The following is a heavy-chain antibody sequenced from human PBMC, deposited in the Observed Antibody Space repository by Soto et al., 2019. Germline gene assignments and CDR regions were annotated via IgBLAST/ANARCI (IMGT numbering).Heavy chain of an antibody. V-gene: IGHV2-5*02. Sequence: QITLKESGPTLVKPTQTLTLTCTFSGFSLSTSGVGVGWIRQPPGKALEWLALIYWDDDKRYSPSLKSRLTITKDTSKNQVVLTMTNMDPVDTATYYCAHSCSGGSCYPNYYYGMDVWGHGTTVTVSS. CDR1: GFSLSTSGVG. D-gene: IGHD2-15*01. CDR2: IYWDDDK. CDR3: AHSCSGGSCYPNYYYGMDV. J-gene: IGHJ6*02.